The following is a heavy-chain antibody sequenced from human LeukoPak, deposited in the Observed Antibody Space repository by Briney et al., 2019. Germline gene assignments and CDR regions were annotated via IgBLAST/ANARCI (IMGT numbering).Heavy chain of an antibody. CDR3: ARSVSVFTPFDD. J-gene: IGHJ4*02. Sequence: SETLSLTCAVYGGSFSGYYWSCICQPPGKWLGWIGHINHSGSTNYNPSLKSRVTISVDTSKNQFSLQLSSVTAADTAVYYCARSVSVFTPFDDWGQGTLVTVSS. D-gene: IGHD2-8*01. CDR2: INHSGST. V-gene: IGHV4-34*01. CDR1: GGSFSGYY.